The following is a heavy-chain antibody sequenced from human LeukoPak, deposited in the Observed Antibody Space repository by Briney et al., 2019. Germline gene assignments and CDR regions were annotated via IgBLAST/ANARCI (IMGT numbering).Heavy chain of an antibody. J-gene: IGHJ3*02. CDR1: GYSISGGSY. V-gene: IGHV4-38-2*01. CDR3: ATLTHIVVVPTSLHGASDI. Sequence: SETLSLTCGVSGYSISGGSYWGWIRQPPGKGLEWIGSFYRGGSTYYNPSLKSRVTISVDTSKNQFSLKLSSVTAADTAVYYCATLTHIVVVPTSLHGASDIWGQGTMVTVSS. CDR2: FYRGGST. D-gene: IGHD2-2*01.